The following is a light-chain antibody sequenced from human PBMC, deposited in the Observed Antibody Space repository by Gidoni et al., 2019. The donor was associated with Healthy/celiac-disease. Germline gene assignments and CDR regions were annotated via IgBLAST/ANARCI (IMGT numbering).Light chain of an antibody. J-gene: IGLJ3*02. CDR1: TGAVTSGYD. V-gene: IGLV7-43*01. CDR3: LLYYGGALV. Sequence: HTVVTQEPSLTVSPGGTVTLTCASSTGAVTSGYDPNWFQQKPGQAPSALIYSTRTKHSWTPARFSGSLLAGKAALTLSGVQPEDEAEYYCLLYYGGALVFGGGTKLTVL. CDR2: STR.